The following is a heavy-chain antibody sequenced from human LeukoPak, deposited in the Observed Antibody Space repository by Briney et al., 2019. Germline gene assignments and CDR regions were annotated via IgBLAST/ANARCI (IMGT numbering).Heavy chain of an antibody. CDR2: IKQDGSEK. CDR1: GFTFSNYW. D-gene: IGHD1-26*01. V-gene: IGHV3-7*01. J-gene: IGHJ4*02. CDR3: ARARIWELLRAYFDY. Sequence: GGSLRLSCAASGFTFSNYWMSWVRQAPGKGLEWVANIKQDGSEKYYVDSVKGRFTISRDNAKNSLYLQMNSLRAEDTAVYYCARARIWELLRAYFDYWGQGTLVTVSS.